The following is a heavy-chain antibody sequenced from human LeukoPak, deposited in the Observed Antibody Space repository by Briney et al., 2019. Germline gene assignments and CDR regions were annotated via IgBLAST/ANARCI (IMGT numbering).Heavy chain of an antibody. CDR2: IYSSGTI. CDR1: GGSISSYY. J-gene: IGHJ5*02. V-gene: IGHV4-4*07. D-gene: IGHD3-10*01. Sequence: SGTLSLTCSFSGGSISSYYWSWIRQPAGKGLEWIGRIYSSGTITYNPSLQSRVTMSVDTSKNEFSLKMSSVTAADTAVYYCTRDSGTTGEVKFDPWGQGTLVAVS. CDR3: TRDSGTTGEVKFDP.